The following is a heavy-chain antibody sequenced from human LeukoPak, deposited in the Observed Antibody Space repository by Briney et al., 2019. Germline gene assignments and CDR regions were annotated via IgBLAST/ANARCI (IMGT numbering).Heavy chain of an antibody. CDR2: INNSGST. CDR3: ASGRWNGDSEY. D-gene: IGHD1-1*01. CDR1: GGSFSGYF. V-gene: IGHV4-34*01. J-gene: IGHJ4*02. Sequence: SETLSLTCGVYGGSFSGYFLSWIRQPPGKGLEWIGEINNSGSTNYNPSLKSRVTISVDTSKNHLSLKVTSVTAADTAVYYCASGRWNGDSEYWGQGTLVTVSS.